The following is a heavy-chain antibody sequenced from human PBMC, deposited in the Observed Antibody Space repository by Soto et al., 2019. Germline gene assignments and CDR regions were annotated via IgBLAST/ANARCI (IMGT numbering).Heavy chain of an antibody. CDR2: IIDSGGYT. CDR1: GFTFSSST. J-gene: IGHJ6*02. V-gene: IGHV3-23*01. CDR3: AKETYYYYGMDV. Sequence: SLRLSCAASGFTFSSSTMNWVRQAPGKGLEWVSAIIDSGGYTYYADSVKGRFTTSRDNSKNTLYLQMNSLRAEDTALYYCAKETYYYYGMDVWGQGTTVTVSS.